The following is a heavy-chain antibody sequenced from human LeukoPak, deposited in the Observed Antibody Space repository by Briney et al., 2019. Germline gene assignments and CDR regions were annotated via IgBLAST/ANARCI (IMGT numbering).Heavy chain of an antibody. D-gene: IGHD1-26*01. CDR3: ARDSSTTTRGV. CDR2: IYHSGST. V-gene: IGHV4-38-2*02. J-gene: IGHJ6*02. CDR1: GYSISSGYY. Sequence: SETLSLTCTVSGYSISSGYYWGWIRQPPGKGLEWIGSIYHSGSTYYNPSLKSRVTISVDTSKNQFSLKLSSGTAADTAVYYCARDSSTTTRGVWGQGTTVTVSS.